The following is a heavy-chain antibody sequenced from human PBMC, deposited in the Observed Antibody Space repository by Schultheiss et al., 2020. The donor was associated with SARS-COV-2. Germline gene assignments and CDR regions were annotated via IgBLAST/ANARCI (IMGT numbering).Heavy chain of an antibody. CDR3: ARTDYGDYNFDY. CDR1: GGSISSGFYY. J-gene: IGHJ4*02. V-gene: IGHV4-61*09. Sequence: SETLSLTCTVSGGSISSGFYYWTWIRQPAGKGLEWMGHIYISGSTKYNPSLRSRVTISVDTSKNQFSLKLSSVTAADTAVYYCARTDYGDYNFDYWGQGTLGTVSS. D-gene: IGHD4-17*01. CDR2: IYISGST.